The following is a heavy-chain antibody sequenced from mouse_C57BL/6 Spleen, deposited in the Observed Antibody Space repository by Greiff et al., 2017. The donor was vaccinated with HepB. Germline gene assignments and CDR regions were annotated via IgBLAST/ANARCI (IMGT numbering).Heavy chain of an antibody. Sequence: QVQLQQSGPELVKPGASVKISCKASGYAFSSSWMNWVKQRPGKGLEWIGRIYPGDGDTNYNGKFKGKATLTADKSSSTAYMQLSSLTSEDSAVYFCARGGIYYGYDEGYWYFDVWGTGTTVTVSS. CDR2: IYPGDGDT. CDR1: GYAFSSSW. CDR3: ARGGIYYGYDEGYWYFDV. V-gene: IGHV1-82*01. D-gene: IGHD2-2*01. J-gene: IGHJ1*03.